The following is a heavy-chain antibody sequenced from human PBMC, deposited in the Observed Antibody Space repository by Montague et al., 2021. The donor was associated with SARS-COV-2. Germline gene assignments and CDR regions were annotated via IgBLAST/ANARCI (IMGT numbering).Heavy chain of an antibody. Sequence: SVKVSCKVSGYTLTELSMHWVRQAPGKGLEWMGGFDPEDGETIYAQKFQGRVTMTEDTSTDTAYMELSSLRSEDTAVYYCATAAVRGVISWFDPWGQGTPVTVSS. V-gene: IGHV1-24*01. CDR1: GYTLTELS. CDR3: ATAAVRGVISWFDP. D-gene: IGHD3-10*01. CDR2: FDPEDGET. J-gene: IGHJ5*02.